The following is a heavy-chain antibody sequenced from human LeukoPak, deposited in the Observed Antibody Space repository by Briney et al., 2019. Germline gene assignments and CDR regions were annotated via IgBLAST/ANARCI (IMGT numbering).Heavy chain of an antibody. CDR1: GGSFSGYY. J-gene: IGHJ4*02. Sequence: PSETLSLTCAVFGGSFSGYYWSWIRQPPGKGLEWIGQINHSGNTNYNPSLKSRVTISLDTSKNQFSLKLSSVTAADTAIYYCARDPIAAPVDYWGQGTLVTVSS. D-gene: IGHD6-13*01. CDR2: INHSGNT. CDR3: ARDPIAAPVDY. V-gene: IGHV4-34*01.